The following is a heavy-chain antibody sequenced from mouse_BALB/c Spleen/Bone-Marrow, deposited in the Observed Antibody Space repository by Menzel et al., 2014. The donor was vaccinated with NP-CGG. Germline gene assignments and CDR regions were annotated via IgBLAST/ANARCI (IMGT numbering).Heavy chain of an antibody. D-gene: IGHD2-14*01. Sequence: DVQLQESGPGLVKPSQSLSLTCTVTGYSITSDYAWNWIRQFPGNKLEWMGYISYSGFTSYNPSLKSRISITRDTSKNQFFLQLNSVTTEDTATYYCSRDYRYDTWFSYWGQGTLVTVSA. J-gene: IGHJ3*01. CDR3: SRDYRYDTWFSY. V-gene: IGHV3-2*02. CDR2: ISYSGFT. CDR1: GYSITSDYA.